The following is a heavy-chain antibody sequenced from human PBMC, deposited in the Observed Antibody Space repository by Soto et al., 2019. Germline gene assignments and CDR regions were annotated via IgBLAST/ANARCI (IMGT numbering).Heavy chain of an antibody. V-gene: IGHV3-15*01. J-gene: IGHJ5*02. D-gene: IGHD6-13*01. CDR2: IKSNTDGGTT. Sequence: EVQLLESGGGLVQPGGSLRLSCAASGFTFIYAWMNWVRQAPGKGLGWVGHIKSNTDGGTTHYAAPVNGRFTISRDDSSTTLYLQIHSPRPEDTSVYCCTPDPILAAAGGSAPLGQGTVVTVSS. CDR3: TPDPILAAAGGSAP. CDR1: GFTFIYAW.